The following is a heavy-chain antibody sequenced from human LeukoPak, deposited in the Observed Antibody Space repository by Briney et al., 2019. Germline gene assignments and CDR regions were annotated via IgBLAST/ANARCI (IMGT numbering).Heavy chain of an antibody. Sequence: SQTLSLTCTVSGGSISSGDYYWSWIRQPPGKGLEWIGYIYYGGSTYYNPSLKSRVTISVDTSKNQFSLKLSSVTAADTAVYYCARGGYSYGLEFDYWGQGTLVTVSS. V-gene: IGHV4-30-4*08. CDR3: ARGGYSYGLEFDY. CDR1: GGSISSGDYY. J-gene: IGHJ4*02. CDR2: IYYGGST. D-gene: IGHD5-18*01.